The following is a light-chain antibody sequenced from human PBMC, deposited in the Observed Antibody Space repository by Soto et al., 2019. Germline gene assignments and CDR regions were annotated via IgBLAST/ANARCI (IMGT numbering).Light chain of an antibody. CDR1: QSISSN. CDR2: GAS. Sequence: EIVLTQSPGTLSLSPGETATLSCRASQSISSNLAWYLQKVGQAPRLLIYGASTRAPGISARFSGSGSGTEFTLTISSLLSEDFAIYYCQQYNNWSWTFGQGTKVDIK. CDR3: QQYNNWSWT. J-gene: IGKJ1*01. V-gene: IGKV3-15*01.